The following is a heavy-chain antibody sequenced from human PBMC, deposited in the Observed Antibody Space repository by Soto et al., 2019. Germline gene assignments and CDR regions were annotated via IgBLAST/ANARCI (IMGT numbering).Heavy chain of an antibody. V-gene: IGHV5-51*01. CDR1: VYSFTSYW. Sequence: GESLKISCMGSVYSFTSYWIGWVRQMPGKGLEWMGIIYPGDSDTRYSPSFQGQVTISADKSISTAYLQWSSLKASDTAMYYCARLKVVATWGWFDPWGKGTRVTVSP. CDR2: IYPGDSDT. CDR3: ARLKVVATWGWFDP. D-gene: IGHD2-15*01. J-gene: IGHJ5*02.